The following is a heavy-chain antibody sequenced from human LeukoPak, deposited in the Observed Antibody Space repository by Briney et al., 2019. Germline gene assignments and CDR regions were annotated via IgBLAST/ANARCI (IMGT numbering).Heavy chain of an antibody. V-gene: IGHV3-21*01. CDR3: ARDRHGGNSGFDY. Sequence: GGSLRLSCAASGFTFSSYSMNWVRQAPGKGLEWVSSISSSSSYIYYADSVEGRFTISRDNAKNSLYLQMNSLRAEDTAVYYCARDRHGGNSGFDYWGQGTLVTVSS. D-gene: IGHD4-23*01. CDR1: GFTFSSYS. CDR2: ISSSSSYI. J-gene: IGHJ4*02.